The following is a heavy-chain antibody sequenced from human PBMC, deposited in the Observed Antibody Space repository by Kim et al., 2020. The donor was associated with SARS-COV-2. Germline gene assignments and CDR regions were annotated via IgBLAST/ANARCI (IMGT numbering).Heavy chain of an antibody. Sequence: ASVKVSCKASGYTFTSYAMNWVRQAPGQGLEWMGWINTNTGNPTYAQGFTGRFVFSLDTSVSTAYLQISSLKAEDTAVYYCARGLTTTIFGVVIIGDDAFDIWGQGTMVTVSS. CDR3: ARGLTTTIFGVVIIGDDAFDI. V-gene: IGHV7-4-1*02. D-gene: IGHD3-3*01. CDR1: GYTFTSYA. CDR2: INTNTGNP. J-gene: IGHJ3*02.